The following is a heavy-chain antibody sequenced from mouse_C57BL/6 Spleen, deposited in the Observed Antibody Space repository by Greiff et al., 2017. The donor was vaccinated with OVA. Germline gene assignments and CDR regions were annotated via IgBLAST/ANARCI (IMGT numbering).Heavy chain of an antibody. V-gene: IGHV1-50*01. Sequence: QVQLQQPGAELVKPGASVKLSCKASGYTFTSYWMQWVKQRPGQGLEWIGEIDPSDSYTNYNQKFKGKATLTVDTSSSTAYMQLSSLTSEDSAVYYCAKGITGDSWGQGPPLTGSS. D-gene: IGHD4-1*01. CDR3: AKGITGDS. CDR2: IDPSDSYT. J-gene: IGHJ2*01. CDR1: GYTFTSYW.